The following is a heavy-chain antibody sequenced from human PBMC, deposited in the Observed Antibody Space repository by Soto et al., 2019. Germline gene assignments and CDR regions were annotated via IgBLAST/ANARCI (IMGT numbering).Heavy chain of an antibody. V-gene: IGHV3-15*05. D-gene: IGHD2-15*01. J-gene: IGHJ4*02. Sequence: EVQLVESGGGLVKPGGSLRLSCAASGFSFSNGWMSWVRQAPGKGLEWVGRIKSKIHGGTTDYAAHVKGRFTISRDDSKNTLYLQMHSLQTEATALFYFSRYEGQWGQGTLVTVSS. CDR3: SRYEGQ. CDR2: IKSKIHGGTT. CDR1: GFSFSNGW.